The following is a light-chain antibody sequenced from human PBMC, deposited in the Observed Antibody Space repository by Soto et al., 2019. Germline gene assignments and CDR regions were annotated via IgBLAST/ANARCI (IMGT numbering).Light chain of an antibody. CDR2: GAS. CDR1: QSVSSSY. CDR3: QQYGSSPA. Sequence: EIVLTQSPGTLSLSPGERATLSCRASQSVSSSYLAWYQQKPGQAPRLLIYGASIRATGIPDRFSGSGSGTDFTLTISRLEPEYFALYYCQQYGSSPAFGGGTKVEIK. V-gene: IGKV3-20*01. J-gene: IGKJ4*01.